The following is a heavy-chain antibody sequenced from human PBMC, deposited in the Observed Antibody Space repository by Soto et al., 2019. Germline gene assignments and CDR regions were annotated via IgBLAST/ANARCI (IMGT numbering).Heavy chain of an antibody. J-gene: IGHJ6*02. V-gene: IGHV3-30*18. CDR2: ISYDGPNT. CDR1: GFTFSSFG. Sequence: PGGSLRLSCAASGFTFSSFGMHWVRQAPGKGLEWVAVISYDGPNTYYPDSVKGRFTISRDNSKYTLNLQMNSLTGEDTAVYYCAKDQGFGNRYNFYGMDVWGQGTTVTVSS. D-gene: IGHD3-10*01. CDR3: AKDQGFGNRYNFYGMDV.